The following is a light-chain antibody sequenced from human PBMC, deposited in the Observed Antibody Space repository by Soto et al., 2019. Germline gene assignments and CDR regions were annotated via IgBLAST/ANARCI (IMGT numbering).Light chain of an antibody. CDR2: AAY. J-gene: IGKJ1*01. CDR1: QSIHNY. Sequence: DIQVTQSASSLSASLGDRVTITCGASQSIHNYLNWYQQKPGKAPKLLIYAAYNLQSGVPSRFSGSGSGTDFNLTISCLQPEDFATYYCQQYYSYPRTFGQGTKVDIK. V-gene: IGKV1-39*01. CDR3: QQYYSYPRT.